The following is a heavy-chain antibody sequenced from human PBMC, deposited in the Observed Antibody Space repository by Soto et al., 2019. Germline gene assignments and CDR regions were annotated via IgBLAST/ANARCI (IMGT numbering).Heavy chain of an antibody. CDR1: GYSFTGYY. Sequence: QVQLVQSGAEVQKPGASVKVSCKASGYSFTGYYIHWVRLAPGQGLEWVGWINANSGGTNYAQKFQDRVTVTRDTSISTAYMELSSLTSDDTAQYFCARGGSNAWPYYYGMDFWGQGTTVTVSS. CDR3: ARGGSNAWPYYYGMDF. D-gene: IGHD3-16*01. CDR2: INANSGGT. V-gene: IGHV1-2*02. J-gene: IGHJ6*02.